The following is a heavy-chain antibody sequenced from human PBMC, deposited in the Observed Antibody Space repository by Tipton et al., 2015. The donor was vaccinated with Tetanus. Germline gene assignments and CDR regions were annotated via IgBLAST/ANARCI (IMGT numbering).Heavy chain of an antibody. V-gene: IGHV3-48*03. Sequence: LSLTCATSGFMFSNYEMNWVRQAPGKGLEWVSYIGRSGSSIKYADSVNGRFTISRDNAKNSLYLHMKSLRAEDAGVYYCASGTGRDDYGGRYFGMDVWGQGTTVTVSS. CDR3: ASGTGRDDYGGRYFGMDV. CDR1: GFMFSNYE. J-gene: IGHJ6*02. D-gene: IGHD2-21*01. CDR2: IGRSGSSI.